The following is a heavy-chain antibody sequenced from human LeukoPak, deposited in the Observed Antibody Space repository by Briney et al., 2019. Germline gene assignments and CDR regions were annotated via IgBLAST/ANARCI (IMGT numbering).Heavy chain of an antibody. V-gene: IGHV4-61*01. CDR3: ARVDGSGSSDAFDI. J-gene: IGHJ3*02. CDR2: IYYSGST. CDR1: GGSVSSGSYY. D-gene: IGHD3-10*01. Sequence: SETLSLTCTVSGGSVSSGSYYWSWIRQPPGKGLEWIGYIYYSGSTNYNPSLKSRVTISVDTSKNQFSLKLSSVTAADTAVYYCARVDGSGSSDAFDIWGQGTMVTVSS.